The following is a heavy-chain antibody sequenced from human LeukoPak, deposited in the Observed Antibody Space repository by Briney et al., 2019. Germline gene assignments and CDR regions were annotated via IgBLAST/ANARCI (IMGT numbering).Heavy chain of an antibody. Sequence: SETLSLTCTVSGYSISSGYYWGWIRQPPGKGLEWIGSIYHSGSTYYNPSLKSRVTISVDTSKNQFSLKLSSVTAADTAVYYCARDARGSTPFDYWGQGTLVTVSS. V-gene: IGHV4-38-2*02. J-gene: IGHJ4*02. CDR3: ARDARGSTPFDY. D-gene: IGHD2-2*01. CDR1: GYSISSGYY. CDR2: IYHSGST.